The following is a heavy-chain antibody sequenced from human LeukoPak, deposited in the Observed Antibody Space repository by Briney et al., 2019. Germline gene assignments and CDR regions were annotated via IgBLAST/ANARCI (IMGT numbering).Heavy chain of an antibody. V-gene: IGHV1-2*02. CDR3: ARDRDDSSGYYRETLFDY. J-gene: IGHJ4*02. D-gene: IGHD3-22*01. Sequence: ASVKVSCKASGYTFTGYYMHWVRQAPGQGVEWMGWINPNSGGTNYAQKFQGRVTMTRDTSISTAYMEPSRLRSDDTAVYYCARDRDDSSGYYRETLFDYWGQGTLVTVSS. CDR2: INPNSGGT. CDR1: GYTFTGYY.